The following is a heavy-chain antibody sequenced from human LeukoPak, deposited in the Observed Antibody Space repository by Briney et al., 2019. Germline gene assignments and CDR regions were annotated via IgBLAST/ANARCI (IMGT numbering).Heavy chain of an antibody. CDR3: TIEYRYYMDV. CDR1: GFTFSGSA. D-gene: IGHD6-6*01. J-gene: IGHJ6*03. V-gene: IGHV3-73*01. Sequence: GGSLRLSCAASGFTFSGSAMHWVRQASGKGLEWVGRIRSKANSYATAYAASVKGRFTISRDDSKNTAYLQMNSLKTEDTAVYYCTIEYRYYMDVWGKGTTVTVSS. CDR2: IRSKANSYAT.